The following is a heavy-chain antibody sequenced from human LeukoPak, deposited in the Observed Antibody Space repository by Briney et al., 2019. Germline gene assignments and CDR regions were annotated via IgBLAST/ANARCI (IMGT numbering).Heavy chain of an antibody. CDR3: AGRLWRRDGYNLSAFDI. D-gene: IGHD5-24*01. Sequence: PSETLSLTCTVSGGSISSYYWNRIRQPPGKGLEWIGYIYYSGSTNYNPSLKSRVTISVDTSKNQFSPKLSSVTAADTAVYYCAGRLWRRDGYNLSAFDIWGQGTMVTVSS. J-gene: IGHJ3*02. V-gene: IGHV4-59*01. CDR2: IYYSGST. CDR1: GGSISSYY.